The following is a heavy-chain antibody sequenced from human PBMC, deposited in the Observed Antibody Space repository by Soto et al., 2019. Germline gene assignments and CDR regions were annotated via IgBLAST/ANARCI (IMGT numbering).Heavy chain of an antibody. CDR1: GFTFSSYA. V-gene: IGHV3-23*01. Sequence: EVQLLESGGGLVQPGGSLRLSCAASGFTFSSYAMSWVRQAPGRGLDWVSTISGSGGSTHHTDSVKGRFTISRDNSKNTLYLQMNSLKAEDTAVYYCAIVRDDGDYSYSFDSWGQGTLVTVSS. CDR3: AIVRDDGDYSYSFDS. D-gene: IGHD4-17*01. CDR2: ISGSGGST. J-gene: IGHJ4*02.